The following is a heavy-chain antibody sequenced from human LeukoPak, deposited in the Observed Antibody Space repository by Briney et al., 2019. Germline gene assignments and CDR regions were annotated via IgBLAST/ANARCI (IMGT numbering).Heavy chain of an antibody. D-gene: IGHD5-18*01. CDR1: GGTFSSYA. CDR2: IIPIFGTA. Sequence: ASVKVSCKASGGTFSSYAISWVRQAPGQGLEWMGWIIPIFGTANYAQKFQGRVTITTDESTSIAYMELSSLRSEDTAVYYCAREAAMGDYYYYYMDVWGKGTTVTVSS. J-gene: IGHJ6*03. CDR3: AREAAMGDYYYYYMDV. V-gene: IGHV1-69*05.